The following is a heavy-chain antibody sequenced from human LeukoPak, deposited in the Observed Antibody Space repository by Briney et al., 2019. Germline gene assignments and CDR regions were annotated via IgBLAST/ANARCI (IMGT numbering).Heavy chain of an antibody. CDR2: INAGNGNT. D-gene: IGHD3-3*01. V-gene: IGHV1-3*03. Sequence: ASVKASCKASGYTFTSYAMHWVRQAPGQRLEWMGWINAGNGNTKYSQEFQGRVTITRDTSASTAYMELSSLRSEDMAVYYCARGYARFLEWLLPSNWFDPWGQGTLVTVSS. CDR3: ARGYARFLEWLLPSNWFDP. J-gene: IGHJ5*02. CDR1: GYTFTSYA.